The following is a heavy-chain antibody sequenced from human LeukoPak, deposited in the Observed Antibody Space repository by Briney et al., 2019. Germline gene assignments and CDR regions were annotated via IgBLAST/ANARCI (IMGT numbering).Heavy chain of an antibody. CDR3: AHSKSWWELYYFDY. D-gene: IGHD1-26*01. V-gene: IGHV2-5*01. Sequence: TLSLTCTVSGGSISSGDYYWSWIRQPPGKGLEWLALIYWNDDKRYSPSLKSRLTITKDTSKNQVVLTMTNMDPVDTATYYCAHSKSWWELYYFDYWGQGTLVTVSS. J-gene: IGHJ4*02. CDR2: IYWNDDK. CDR1: GGSISSGDYY.